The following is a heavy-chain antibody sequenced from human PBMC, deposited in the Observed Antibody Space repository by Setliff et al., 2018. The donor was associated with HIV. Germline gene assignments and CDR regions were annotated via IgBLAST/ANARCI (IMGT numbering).Heavy chain of an antibody. V-gene: IGHV5-51*01. J-gene: IGHJ5*02. CDR2: TYPAASHT. CDR1: EYDFTNYW. CDR3: VRRTWSDVRMDP. Sequence: ESLKISCKGPEYDFTNYWIGWVRQMPGRGLEWLGITYPAASHTIYSPSFQGQVTISVDTSITTVYLQWSSLKASDSAMYYCVRRTWSDVRMDPWGQGTLVTVSS. D-gene: IGHD1-1*01.